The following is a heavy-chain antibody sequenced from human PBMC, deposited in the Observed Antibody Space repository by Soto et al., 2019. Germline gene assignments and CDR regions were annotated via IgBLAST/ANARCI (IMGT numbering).Heavy chain of an antibody. CDR3: ARASCPASCYFDY. CDR2: IYSGGST. CDR1: GFTVSSNY. D-gene: IGHD2-2*01. V-gene: IGHV3-53*01. Sequence: GGSLRLSCAASGFTVSSNYMSWVRQAPGKGLEWVSVIYSGGSTYYADSVKGRFSISRDNSKNTLYLQMNSLRAEDTAVYYCARASCPASCYFDYWGQGTLVTVSS. J-gene: IGHJ4*02.